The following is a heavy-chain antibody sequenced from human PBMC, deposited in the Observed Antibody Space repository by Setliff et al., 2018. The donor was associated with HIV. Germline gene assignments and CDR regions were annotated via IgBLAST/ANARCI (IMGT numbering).Heavy chain of an antibody. D-gene: IGHD6-19*01. CDR1: GGSISNSDYY. J-gene: IGHJ3*02. CDR3: ARRGGIAVAGRGVTRGFDI. V-gene: IGHV4-39*01. Sequence: PSETLSLTCTISGGSISNSDYYRGWIRRPPGKGLEWIGSIYYSGTTYYNASLKSRVTMSVDTSKNQFFLKLNSVTAADTAVYYCARRGGIAVAGRGVTRGFDIWGQGTSVTVSS. CDR2: IYYSGTT.